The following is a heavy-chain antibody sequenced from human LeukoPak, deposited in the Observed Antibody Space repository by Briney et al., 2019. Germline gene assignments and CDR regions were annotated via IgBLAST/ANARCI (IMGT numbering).Heavy chain of an antibody. J-gene: IGHJ4*02. V-gene: IGHV3-33*01. CDR1: GFAFSASY. D-gene: IGHD6-13*01. CDR2: IWYDGSNK. Sequence: PGGSLRLSCVASGFAFSASYMHWVSQAPGKGLEWVSVIWYDGSNKYYADSVKGKFTFSRGNSKKKLYLQMSSLRAEDTAVYYCATVHISSWAYFDYWGQGTLVTVSS. CDR3: ATVHISSWAYFDY.